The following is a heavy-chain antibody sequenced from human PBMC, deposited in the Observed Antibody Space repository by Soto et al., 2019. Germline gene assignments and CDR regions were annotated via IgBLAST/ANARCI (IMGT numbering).Heavy chain of an antibody. Sequence: QVQLVQSGAEAKKPGSSVKVSCKASGGTFSTYGINWVRLAPGQGLEWMGWIIPKFGTTKNAQKFQGRVTLTADESTNTAYMELKYLRSEDTAVYFCAREVDPYYGGNSLSLDYWGQGTLVTVSS. J-gene: IGHJ4*02. CDR3: AREVDPYYGGNSLSLDY. CDR2: IIPKFGTT. D-gene: IGHD4-17*01. V-gene: IGHV1-69*13. CDR1: GGTFSTYG.